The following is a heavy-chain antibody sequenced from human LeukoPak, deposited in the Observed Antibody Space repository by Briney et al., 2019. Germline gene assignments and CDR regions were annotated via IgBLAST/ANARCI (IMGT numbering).Heavy chain of an antibody. CDR2: IIPIFGTG. CDR3: ARGTVRADDSFDI. J-gene: IGHJ3*02. Sequence: GGSVKVSCKASGGTLSSYAISWVRQAPGQGLEWMGGIIPIFGTGNYAQKFQGRVTITADESTSTAYMELSSLRSEDTAVYYCARGTVRADDSFDIWGQGTMVTVSS. V-gene: IGHV1-69*13. CDR1: GGTLSSYA. D-gene: IGHD3-10*01.